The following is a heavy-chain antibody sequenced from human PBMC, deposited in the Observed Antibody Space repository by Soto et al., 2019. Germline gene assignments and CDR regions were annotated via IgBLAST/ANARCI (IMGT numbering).Heavy chain of an antibody. CDR1: GFTFSSYS. Sequence: GGSLRLSCAASGFTFSSYSMNWVRQAPGKGLEWVSSISSSSSYIYYADSVKGRFTISRDNAKNSLYLQMNSLRAEDTAVYYCARDTPRTRTYYWGQGTMVTVSS. J-gene: IGHJ4*02. V-gene: IGHV3-21*01. CDR2: ISSSSSYI. CDR3: ARDTPRTRTYY. D-gene: IGHD3-16*01.